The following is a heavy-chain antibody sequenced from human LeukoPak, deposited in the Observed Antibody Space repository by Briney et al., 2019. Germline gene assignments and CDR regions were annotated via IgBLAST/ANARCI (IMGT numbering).Heavy chain of an antibody. CDR3: ARDVGGNLGDAFDI. V-gene: IGHV3-74*03. J-gene: IGHJ3*02. Sequence: QPGGSLRPSCAASGFTFSNYWMHWVRQAPGKGLVWVSRINSDGSNVTYADSVKGRFTISRDNAKNTLYVQMNSLRAEDTAVYYCARDVGGNLGDAFDIWGQGTMVTVSS. CDR2: INSDGSNV. CDR1: GFTFSNYW. D-gene: IGHD4-23*01.